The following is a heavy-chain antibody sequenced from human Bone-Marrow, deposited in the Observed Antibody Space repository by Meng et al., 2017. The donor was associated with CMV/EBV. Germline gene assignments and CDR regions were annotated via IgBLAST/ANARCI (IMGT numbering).Heavy chain of an antibody. CDR3: ARHLLQTMTSPYAY. Sequence: GGPLRLSCETSGYDFSIYWIAWVRQRPGQGLEWMGIIYPGDSDANYNPSFQGRVTFSIDRSIKTAYLQWTDLKASDTAIYYCARHLLQTMTSPYAYWGQGTPVTVSS. J-gene: IGHJ4*02. D-gene: IGHD3-22*01. CDR1: GYDFSIYW. V-gene: IGHV5-51*01. CDR2: IYPGDSDA.